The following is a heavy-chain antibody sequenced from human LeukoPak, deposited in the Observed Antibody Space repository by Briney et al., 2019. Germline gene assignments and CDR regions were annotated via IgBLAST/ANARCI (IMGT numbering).Heavy chain of an antibody. Sequence: ASVKVPCKASGYTFTGYYMHWVRQAPGQGLEWMGWINPNSGGTNYAQKFQGRVTMTRDTPISTAYMELSRLRSDDTAVYYCARGIAVAGKAWYFDLWGRGTLVTVSS. J-gene: IGHJ2*01. D-gene: IGHD6-19*01. CDR2: INPNSGGT. V-gene: IGHV1-2*02. CDR1: GYTFTGYY. CDR3: ARGIAVAGKAWYFDL.